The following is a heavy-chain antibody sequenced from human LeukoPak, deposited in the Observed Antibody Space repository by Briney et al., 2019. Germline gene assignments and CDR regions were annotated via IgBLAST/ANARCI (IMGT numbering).Heavy chain of an antibody. J-gene: IGHJ4*02. CDR2: ISTSSTYI. CDR3: ARDPPFIIGTTFFDY. CDR1: GFTFSSYS. V-gene: IGHV3-21*01. Sequence: GGSLRLSCAASGFTFSSYSMNWVRQAPGKGLEWVSSISTSSTYIYYADSVKGRFTISRDNAKNSLYLQMNSLRAEDTAVYYCARDPPFIIGTTFFDYWGQGTLVTISS. D-gene: IGHD1-20*01.